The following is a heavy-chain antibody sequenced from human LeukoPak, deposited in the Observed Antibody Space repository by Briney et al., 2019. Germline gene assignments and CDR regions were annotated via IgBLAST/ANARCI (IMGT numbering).Heavy chain of an antibody. D-gene: IGHD6-13*01. J-gene: IGHJ5*02. CDR1: GFSLSSYA. V-gene: IGHV3-30-3*01. Sequence: GGSLRLSCAASGFSLSSYAMHWVRQAPGKGLEWVAVISYDGSNKYYADSVKGRFTISRDNSKNTLYLQMNSLRAEDTAVYYCARDRWAAGDNWFDPWGQGTLVTVSS. CDR3: ARDRWAAGDNWFDP. CDR2: ISYDGSNK.